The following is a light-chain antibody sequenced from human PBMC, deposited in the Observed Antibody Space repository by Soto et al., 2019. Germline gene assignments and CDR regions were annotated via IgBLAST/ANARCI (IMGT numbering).Light chain of an antibody. CDR3: CSYAGSSTXV. V-gene: IGLV2-23*02. CDR1: SSDVGSYNL. Sequence: QSVLTQPASVSGSPGQSITSSCTGASSDVGSYNLVSWYQQHPGKAPKLMIYEVSKRPSGVSNRFSGSKSGNTASLTISGLQAEDEADYYCCSYAGSSTXVXGTGTKVTVL. J-gene: IGLJ1*01. CDR2: EVS.